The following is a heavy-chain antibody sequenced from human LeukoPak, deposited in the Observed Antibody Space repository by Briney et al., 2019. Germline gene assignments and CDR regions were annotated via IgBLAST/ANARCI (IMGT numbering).Heavy chain of an antibody. D-gene: IGHD1-26*01. CDR1: GGSISSYY. Sequence: SETLSLTYTVSGGSISSYYWSWIRQPPGKGLEWIGYIYYSGSTNYNPSLKSRVTISVDTSKNQFSLKLSSVTAADTAVYYCARTHNREWARGSGYFDYWGQGTLVTVSS. V-gene: IGHV4-59*01. CDR3: ARTHNREWARGSGYFDY. CDR2: IYYSGST. J-gene: IGHJ4*02.